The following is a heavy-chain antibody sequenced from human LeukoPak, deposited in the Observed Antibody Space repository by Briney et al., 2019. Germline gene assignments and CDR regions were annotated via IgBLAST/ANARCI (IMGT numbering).Heavy chain of an antibody. D-gene: IGHD3-22*01. CDR2: ISGSGGST. CDR1: GFTFSSYW. J-gene: IGHJ5*02. CDR3: AKGPDYYDSSGYHRS. Sequence: SGGSLRLSCAASGFTFSSYWMNWARQAPGKGLEWVSAISGSGGSTYYADSVKGRFTISRDNSKNTLYLQMDSLRAEDTAVYYCAKGPDYYDSSGYHRSWGQGTLVTVSS. V-gene: IGHV3-23*01.